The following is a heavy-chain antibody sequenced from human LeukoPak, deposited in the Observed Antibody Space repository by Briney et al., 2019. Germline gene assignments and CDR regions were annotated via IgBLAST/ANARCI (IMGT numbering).Heavy chain of an antibody. Sequence: SETLSLTCTVSRGSISSGVYYWSWIRPHPGKGLEWIGYIYYSGSTYYNPSLKSRVTIAVDTSRNQFSLRLNSVTAADTAVYYCARGGAGGRDGYNYGYWGQGTLVTVSS. V-gene: IGHV4-31*03. CDR2: IYYSGST. D-gene: IGHD5-24*01. CDR3: ARGGAGGRDGYNYGY. CDR1: RGSISSGVYY. J-gene: IGHJ4*02.